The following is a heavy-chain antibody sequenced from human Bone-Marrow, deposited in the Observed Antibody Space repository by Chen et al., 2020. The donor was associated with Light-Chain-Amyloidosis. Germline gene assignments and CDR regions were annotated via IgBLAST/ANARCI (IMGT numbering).Heavy chain of an antibody. CDR3: ARHIVWGAPDY. Sequence: EVQLVESGGGLVQPGGSLRLSCAASGFTFSDHWMSWVRQAPGKGLEWVANIKQDTSEKYYVDSVKGRFIISRDNAKDSLYLQMSSLRAEDTAMYYCARHIVWGAPDYWGQGTLVTVSS. D-gene: IGHD3-16*01. CDR1: GFTFSDHW. V-gene: IGHV3-7*03. CDR2: IKQDTSEK. J-gene: IGHJ4*02.